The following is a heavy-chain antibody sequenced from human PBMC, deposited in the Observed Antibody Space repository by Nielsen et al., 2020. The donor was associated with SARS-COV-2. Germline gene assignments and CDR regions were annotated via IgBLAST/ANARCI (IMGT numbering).Heavy chain of an antibody. CDR3: ARGGIGYCNSGVCERWFDP. V-gene: IGHV3-11*04. J-gene: IGHJ5*02. CDR2: ISSSGSTI. Sequence: GESLKISCAASGFTFSDYYMSWIRQAPGKGLEWVSYISSSGSTIYYADSVKGRFTISRDNAKNSLYLQMNSLRAEDTAVYYCARGGIGYCNSGVCERWFDPWGQGTLVTVSS. CDR1: GFTFSDYY. D-gene: IGHD2-8*01.